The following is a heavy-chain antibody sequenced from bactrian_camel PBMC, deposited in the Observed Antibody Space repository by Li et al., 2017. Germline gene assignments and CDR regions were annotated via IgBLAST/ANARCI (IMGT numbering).Heavy chain of an antibody. J-gene: IGHJ4*01. Sequence: QLVESGGELVQPGGSLRLSCAASGFTFSSYAMSWVRQAPGKGLEWVSTVKGGGATYYADSVKGRFTISKDSTDSTLYLQMNSLRPEDSAVCTCAAELGWCTAFTWEIAVRGQGTQVTVS. D-gene: IGHD5*01. CDR2: VKGGGAT. CDR3: AAELGWCTAFTWEIAV. CDR1: GFTFSSYA. V-gene: IGHV3S31*01.